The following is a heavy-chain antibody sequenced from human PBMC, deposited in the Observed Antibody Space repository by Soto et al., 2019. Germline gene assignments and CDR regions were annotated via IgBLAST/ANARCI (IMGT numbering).Heavy chain of an antibody. V-gene: IGHV3-74*01. CDR3: ARVPYYAPDY. Sequence: PGGSLRLSCAASGFTFSSYWMRWVRQAPGKGLVWVSRINSDGSSTSYADSVRGRFTISRDNARNTLYLQINSLRAEDTAVYYCARVPYYAPDYWGRGNLVTVSS. J-gene: IGHJ4*02. CDR1: GFTFSSYW. CDR2: INSDGSST. D-gene: IGHD3-10*01.